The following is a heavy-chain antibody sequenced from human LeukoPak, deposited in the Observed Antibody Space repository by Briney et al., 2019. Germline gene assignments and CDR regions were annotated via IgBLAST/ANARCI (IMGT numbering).Heavy chain of an antibody. CDR3: ARLVIINYFDY. J-gene: IGHJ4*02. Sequence: GGSLRLSCTASGFIFNNYGLIWVRQAPGKGLEWVSAISNDGGGTNYADFVKGRFTISRDNSKNTLLLQMNSLRAEDTAVYYCARLVIINYFDYWGQGTLVTVSS. CDR2: ISNDGGGT. CDR1: GFIFNNYG. D-gene: IGHD3-9*01. V-gene: IGHV3-23*01.